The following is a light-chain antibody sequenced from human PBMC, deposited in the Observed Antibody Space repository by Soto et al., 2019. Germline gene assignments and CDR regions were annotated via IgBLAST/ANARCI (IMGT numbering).Light chain of an antibody. CDR1: SSDVGAYIF. V-gene: IGLV2-14*03. J-gene: IGLJ1*01. CDR2: GII. Sequence: QSALTQPASVSGSPGQSITISCTGTSSDVGAYIFVSWYQQHPGKAPKLMIYGIINRPSGVSNRFSGSKSGNTASLTISGLQAEDEADYYCVSFTTSRSYVFGTGTKLTVL. CDR3: VSFTTSRSYV.